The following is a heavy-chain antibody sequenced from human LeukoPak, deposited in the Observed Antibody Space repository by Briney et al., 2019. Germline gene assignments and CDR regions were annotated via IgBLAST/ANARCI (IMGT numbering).Heavy chain of an antibody. D-gene: IGHD3-10*01. V-gene: IGHV4-4*07. CDR3: ARHKSGTRITMVRGVTFYYYYYMDV. CDR1: GGSISSYY. J-gene: IGHJ6*03. Sequence: SETLSLTCTVSGGSISSYYWSWIRQPAGKGLEWIGRIYTSGSTNYNPSLKSRVTMSVDTSKNQFSLKLSSVTAADTAVYYCARHKSGTRITMVRGVTFYYYYYMDVWGKGTTVTISS. CDR2: IYTSGST.